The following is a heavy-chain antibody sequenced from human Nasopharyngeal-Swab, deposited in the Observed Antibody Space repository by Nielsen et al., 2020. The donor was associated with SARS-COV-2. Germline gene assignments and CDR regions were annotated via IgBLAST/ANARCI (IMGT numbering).Heavy chain of an antibody. V-gene: IGHV3-7*01. Sequence: GESLKISCAASGFIFSNYWMTWVRQAPGKGLEWVANIKQDGSEMYYVDSVKGRFTISRGNAKNSLYLQMNSLRVEDTAVYNCAREGRDGFDYWGQGTLVTVSS. CDR1: GFIFSNYW. CDR2: IKQDGSEM. CDR3: AREGRDGFDY. D-gene: IGHD5-24*01. J-gene: IGHJ4*02.